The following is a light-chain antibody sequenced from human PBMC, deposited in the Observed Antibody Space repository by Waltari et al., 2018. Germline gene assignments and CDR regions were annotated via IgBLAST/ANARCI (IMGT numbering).Light chain of an antibody. J-gene: IGKJ4*01. V-gene: IGKV3-20*01. CDR2: GAS. CDR1: QTITGSW. Sequence: EIALTHSPGTLSLSPGERATISCRASQTITGSWLTWYQRKPGQAPRLLIYGASIRATGIPVRFSGSGSGTDFTLTISRLEPEDFAVYYCQQYDGSSVTFGGGTKVEVK. CDR3: QQYDGSSVT.